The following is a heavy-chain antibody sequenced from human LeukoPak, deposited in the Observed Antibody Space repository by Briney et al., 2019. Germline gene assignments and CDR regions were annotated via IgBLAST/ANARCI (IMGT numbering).Heavy chain of an antibody. D-gene: IGHD5-24*01. J-gene: IGHJ4*02. CDR1: GGSISSSSYY. V-gene: IGHV4-39*01. CDR3: ARRRDGYNEDFFDY. CDR2: IYYSGST. Sequence: SETLSLTCTVSGGSISSSSYYWGWIRQPPGKGLEWIGSIYYSGSTYYNPSLKSRVTISVDTSRNQFSLKLSSVTAADTAVYYCARRRDGYNEDFFDYWGQGTLVTVSS.